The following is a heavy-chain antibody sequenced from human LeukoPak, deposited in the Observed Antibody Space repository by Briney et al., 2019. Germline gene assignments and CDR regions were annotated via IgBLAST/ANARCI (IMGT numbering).Heavy chain of an antibody. Sequence: GGSLRLSCAASGFTFKDYYMRWIRQAPGKGLEWVAYISYDGSKIYHADSVKGRFTISRDNFKNPLYRQMISLGLEDTAVYYGAKWRIESYFDLWGRGTLVTVSS. CDR3: AKWRIESYFDL. D-gene: IGHD5-24*01. CDR2: ISYDGSKI. CDR1: GFTFKDYY. V-gene: IGHV3-30*02. J-gene: IGHJ2*01.